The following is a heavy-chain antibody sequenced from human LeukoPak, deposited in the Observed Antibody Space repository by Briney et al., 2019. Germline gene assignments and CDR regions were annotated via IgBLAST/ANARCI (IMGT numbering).Heavy chain of an antibody. CDR3: AKGSCSSTSCYRVDS. CDR1: GFPFSSYA. J-gene: IGHJ4*02. Sequence: GGSLRLSCAASGFPFSSYAMSWVRQPPGKGLEWVSGLSSSGGSTYYADSVKGRFSISRDNSKNTLYLQMNSLRAEDTAVFYCAKGSCSSTSCYRVDSWGQGTLVTVSS. CDR2: LSSSGGST. D-gene: IGHD2-2*02. V-gene: IGHV3-23*01.